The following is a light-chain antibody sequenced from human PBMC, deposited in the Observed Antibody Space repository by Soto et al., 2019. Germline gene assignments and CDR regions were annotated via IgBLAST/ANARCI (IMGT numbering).Light chain of an antibody. J-gene: IGKJ1*01. CDR2: GAS. Sequence: EIVLTQSPGPLSLSPGERVTLSCRASQSVINSYLAWYQQKPSQAPRLLIYGASNRPTGIPDRFSGSGSGTDFTLTISRLEPEDFAVYYCQQYGTSPWTFGQGTKVEIK. V-gene: IGKV3-20*01. CDR1: QSVINSY. CDR3: QQYGTSPWT.